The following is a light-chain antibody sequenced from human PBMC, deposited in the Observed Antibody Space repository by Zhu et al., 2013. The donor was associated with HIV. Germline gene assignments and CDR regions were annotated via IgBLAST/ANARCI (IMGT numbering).Light chain of an antibody. CDR3: HHFTT. V-gene: IGKV3D-15*01. CDR1: QSISNY. CDR2: GAS. J-gene: IGKJ4*01. Sequence: EIVMTQSPATLSVSPGERATLSCRASQSISNYLAWYQQKPGQAPRLLIYGASSRATGIPDRFSGSGSGTDFSFTISSLQPEDIATYYCHHFTTFGGGTKVEIK.